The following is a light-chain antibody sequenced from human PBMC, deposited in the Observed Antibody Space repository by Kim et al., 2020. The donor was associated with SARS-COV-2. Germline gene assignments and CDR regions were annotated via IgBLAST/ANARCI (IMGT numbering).Light chain of an antibody. Sequence: SASVGDSVPITCRVSEIIGTWLAWYQQKPGRAASLLVYLASTLESGVPSRFSGTGSGTEFSLSITSLQPDDFATYYCQHYSRFPYTFGQGTKLEI. CDR3: QHYSRFPYT. CDR2: LAS. J-gene: IGKJ2*01. CDR1: EIIGTW. V-gene: IGKV1-5*03.